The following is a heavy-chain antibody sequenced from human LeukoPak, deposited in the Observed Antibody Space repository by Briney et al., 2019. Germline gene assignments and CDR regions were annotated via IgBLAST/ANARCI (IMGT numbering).Heavy chain of an antibody. CDR3: ARDSAGYSSGWYDY. D-gene: IGHD6-19*01. CDR2: ISDYKGNT. J-gene: IGHJ4*02. CDR1: GYTFTSYG. V-gene: IGHV1-18*01. Sequence: ASVKVSCKASGYTFTSYGISWVRQAPGQGLEWMGWISDYKGNTKYAQRIQGRVSMTTDTSTSTAYMEVRSLRSDDTAVYYCARDSAGYSSGWYDYWGQGTLVTVSS.